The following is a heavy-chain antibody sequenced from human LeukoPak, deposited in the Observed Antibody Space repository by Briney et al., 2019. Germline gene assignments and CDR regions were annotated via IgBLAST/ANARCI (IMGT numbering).Heavy chain of an antibody. D-gene: IGHD6-13*01. Sequence: GESLKISCETSGYSFTTYYISWVRQIPGGKGLEWMGGIDTTDSFATYSPSFQGRVTMSTDKSTNTAYLQWSSLKASDTAIYYCVKDGSSWFFDYWGQGTLVTVSS. CDR2: IDTTDSFA. V-gene: IGHV5-10-1*01. CDR1: GYSFTTYY. J-gene: IGHJ4*02. CDR3: VKDGSSWFFDY.